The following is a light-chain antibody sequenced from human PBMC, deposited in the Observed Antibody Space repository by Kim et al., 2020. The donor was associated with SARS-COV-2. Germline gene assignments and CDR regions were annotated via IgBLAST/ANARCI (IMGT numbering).Light chain of an antibody. V-gene: IGKV3-20*01. J-gene: IGKJ4*01. CDR3: QKYDTSQGT. CDR2: GAS. CDR1: QTISISY. Sequence: EIVLTQSPGTLSLSPGERATLSCRTSQTISISYLAWYQQRPGQAPRLLIYGASSRVTGIPDRFSGSGSGTDFTLTISRLEPEDFAVYYCQKYDTSQGTFGGGTQVDIK.